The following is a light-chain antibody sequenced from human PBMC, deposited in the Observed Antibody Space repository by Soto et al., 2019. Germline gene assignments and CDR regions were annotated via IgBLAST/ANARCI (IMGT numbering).Light chain of an antibody. J-gene: IGKJ2*01. CDR3: QQSYSTLYT. Sequence: DIQMTQSPSSLSASVGDRVTITCRASQSISSDLNWYQQKPGKAPKLLIYAASSLQSRVPSRFSGSGSGTDFTHTISSQQPEDFATYYRQQSYSTLYTFGQGTKLEIK. CDR1: QSISSD. CDR2: AAS. V-gene: IGKV1-39*01.